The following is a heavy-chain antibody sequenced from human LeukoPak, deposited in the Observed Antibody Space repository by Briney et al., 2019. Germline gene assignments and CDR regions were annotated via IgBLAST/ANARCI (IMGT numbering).Heavy chain of an antibody. CDR2: ISGSGGST. V-gene: IGHV3-23*01. CDR1: GFTFGSYA. Sequence: GGSLRLSCAASGFTFGSYAMYWVRQAPGKGLEWVSGISGSGGSTFYADSVEGRFTISRDNSKDTLYLHMKTLRPEDTAVYYCARESGSMTVGEINADNWFDPWGQGPPVTVSS. D-gene: IGHD3-3*01. CDR3: ARESGSMTVGEINADNWFDP. J-gene: IGHJ5*02.